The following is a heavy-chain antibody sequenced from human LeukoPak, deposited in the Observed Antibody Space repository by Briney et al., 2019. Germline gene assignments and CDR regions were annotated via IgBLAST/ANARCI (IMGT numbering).Heavy chain of an antibody. Sequence: ASVKVSCKASGGTFSSYAISWVRQAPGQGLEWMGWINTNTGNPTYAQGFTGRFVFSLDTSVSTAYLQISSLKAEDTAVYYCARDRREYDISPWLDPWGQGTLVTVSS. CDR3: ARDRREYDISPWLDP. D-gene: IGHD3-9*01. CDR2: INTNTGNP. V-gene: IGHV7-4-1*02. CDR1: GGTFSSYA. J-gene: IGHJ5*02.